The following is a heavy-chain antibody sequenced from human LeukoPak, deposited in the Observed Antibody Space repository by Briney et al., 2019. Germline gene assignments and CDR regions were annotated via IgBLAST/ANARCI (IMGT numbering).Heavy chain of an antibody. D-gene: IGHD4-11*01. CDR2: ISSSSYI. V-gene: IGHV3-21*01. CDR3: AGVEATTRPFDY. CDR1: GFTFSSYS. J-gene: IGHJ4*02. Sequence: GGSLRLSCAASGFTFSSYSMNWVRQAPGKGLEWVSSISSSSYIYYADSVKGRFTISRDNAKNSLYLQMNSLRAEDTAVYYCAGVEATTRPFDYWGQGTLVTVSS.